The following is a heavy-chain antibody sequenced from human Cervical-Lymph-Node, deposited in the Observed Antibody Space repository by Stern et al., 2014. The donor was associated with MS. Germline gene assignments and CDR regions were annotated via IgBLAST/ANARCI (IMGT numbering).Heavy chain of an antibody. Sequence: VQLVESGAEVKKPGASVKVSCKASGYTFTSYYMHWVRQAPGQGLEWMGIINPSDGSTSYAQRFQDRVTMTRDTSTSTVYMELTSLRSEDTAVYYCAGGHTFDYWGQGTLVTVSS. V-gene: IGHV1-46*01. CDR1: GYTFTSYY. J-gene: IGHJ4*02. CDR3: AGGHTFDY. CDR2: INPSDGST.